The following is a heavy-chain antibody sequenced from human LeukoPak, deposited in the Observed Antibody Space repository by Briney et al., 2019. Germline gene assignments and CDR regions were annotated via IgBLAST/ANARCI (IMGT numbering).Heavy chain of an antibody. CDR2: IYHSGST. Sequence: SETLSLTCAVSGGSISSSNWWSWVRQPPGKGLEWIGEIYHSGSTYYNPSLKSRVTISVDRSKNQFSLKLSSVTAADTAVYYCASHTYYGSGSSIDYWGQGTLVTVSS. V-gene: IGHV4-4*02. D-gene: IGHD3-10*01. CDR1: GGSISSSNW. CDR3: ASHTYYGSGSSIDY. J-gene: IGHJ4*02.